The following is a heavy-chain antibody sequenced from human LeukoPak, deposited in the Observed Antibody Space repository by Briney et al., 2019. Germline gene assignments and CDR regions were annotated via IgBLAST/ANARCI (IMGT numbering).Heavy chain of an antibody. J-gene: IGHJ1*01. Sequence: SETLSLTCTVSGGSISSYYWSWIRRPPGKGLEWIGYIYYSGSTNYNPSLKSRVTISVDTSKNQFSLKLSSVTAADTAVYYCAAAAAGTERGFQHWGQGTWSPSPQ. CDR3: AAAAAGTERGFQH. CDR2: IYYSGST. D-gene: IGHD6-13*01. V-gene: IGHV4-59*01. CDR1: GGSISSYY.